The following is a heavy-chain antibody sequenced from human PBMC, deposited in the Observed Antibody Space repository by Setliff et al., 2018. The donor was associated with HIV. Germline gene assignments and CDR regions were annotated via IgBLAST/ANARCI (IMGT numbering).Heavy chain of an antibody. D-gene: IGHD3-16*01. CDR1: GFTFSSYW. CDR2: IKQDGSEK. V-gene: IGHV3-7*03. CDR3: AREAAPMMIKVGGVNALDT. J-gene: IGHJ3*02. Sequence: GGSRRLSCAASGFTFSSYWMSWVRQAPGKGLEWVANIKQDGSEKYYVDSVKCRFTIYRDNAKNSLYLQMNSLRAEDTAVYYCAREAAPMMIKVGGVNALDTGDKETMVSVS.